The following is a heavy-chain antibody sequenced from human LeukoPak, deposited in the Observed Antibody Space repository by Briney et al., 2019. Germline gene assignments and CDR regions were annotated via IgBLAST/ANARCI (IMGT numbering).Heavy chain of an antibody. D-gene: IGHD4-17*01. CDR3: ARGGRTTWHGMDV. J-gene: IGHJ6*02. Sequence: PGRSLRLSCAASGFTFSTYGMHWVRQAPGKGLEWVAVIWYDGSNKNYADSVKGQFTISRDNSKNTLYLQMNSLRAEDTAVYYCARGGRTTWHGMDVWGQGTTVTVSS. CDR2: IWYDGSNK. V-gene: IGHV3-33*08. CDR1: GFTFSTYG.